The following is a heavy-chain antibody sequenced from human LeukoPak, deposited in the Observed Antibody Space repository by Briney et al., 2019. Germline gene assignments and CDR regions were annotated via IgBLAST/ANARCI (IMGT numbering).Heavy chain of an antibody. CDR2: IYYSVAT. CDR1: GGSLRNYY. CDR3: ARFGITVVRGGKYYFDY. Sequence: PSETLSLTCTVSGGSLRNYYWSSIPQPPRKRLEWIWHIYYSVATKYTTSLRSRITISVATSKNQFSLTLSSVTAADTAVYDCARFGITVVRGGKYYFDYWGQGTLVTVSS. J-gene: IGHJ4*02. V-gene: IGHV4-59*08. D-gene: IGHD3-10*01.